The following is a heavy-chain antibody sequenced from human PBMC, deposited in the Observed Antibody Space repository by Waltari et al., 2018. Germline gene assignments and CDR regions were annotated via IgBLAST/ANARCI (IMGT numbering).Heavy chain of an antibody. V-gene: IGHV1-69*05. CDR2: IIPIFGTA. CDR3: ARGLELADPYYYYYMDV. CDR1: GGTFSSYA. D-gene: IGHD1-7*01. Sequence: QVQLVQSGAEVKKPGSSVTVSCKASGGTFSSYAISWVRQAPGQGLEWMGGIIPIFGTANYAQKFQGRVTITTDESTSTAYMELSSLRSEDTAVYYCARGLELADPYYYYYMDVWGKGTTVTVSS. J-gene: IGHJ6*03.